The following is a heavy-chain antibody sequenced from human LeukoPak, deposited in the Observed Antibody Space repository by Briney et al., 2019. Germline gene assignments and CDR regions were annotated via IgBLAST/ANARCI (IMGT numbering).Heavy chain of an antibody. Sequence: PGGSLRLSCAASRFTFSSYAMSWVRQAPGKGLEWVSTISGSGGSTYYADSVKGRFTISRDSSKNTLYLQMNSLRAEDTAVYYCAKRGAEVGTTIAPGDYWGQGSLVTVSS. CDR3: AKRGAEVGTTIAPGDY. D-gene: IGHD1-26*01. CDR2: ISGSGGST. CDR1: RFTFSSYA. J-gene: IGHJ4*02. V-gene: IGHV3-23*01.